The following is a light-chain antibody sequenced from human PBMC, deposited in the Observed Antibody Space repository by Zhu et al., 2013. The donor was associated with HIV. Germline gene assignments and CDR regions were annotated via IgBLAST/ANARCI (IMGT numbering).Light chain of an antibody. CDR2: GAF. CDR1: QSVSSN. CDR3: QQYGSSPRT. J-gene: IGKJ4*01. V-gene: IGKV3D-15*01. Sequence: EVVMTQSPATLSVSPGERATLSCRASQSVSSNLAWYQQKPGQAPRLLIYGAFYRAAGIPDRFSGSGSGTDFALTISSLESEDFAVYYCQQYGSSPRTFGGGTKVEIK.